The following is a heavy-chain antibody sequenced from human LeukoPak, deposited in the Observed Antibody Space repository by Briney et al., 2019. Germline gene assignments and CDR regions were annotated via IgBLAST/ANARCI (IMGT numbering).Heavy chain of an antibody. CDR1: GYPFSXXX. CDR3: AIELXXXGNFDY. V-gene: IGHV1-2*02. J-gene: IGHJ4*02. Sequence: VSCXASGYPFSXXXXHWVXQAPGQXLEXMGWISAHDGGTNYARKFQGRITMARDTSISTAYIEVSRLRSDGTAEYYCAIELXXXGNFDYWGRGTXXXVSS. CDR2: ISAHDGGT.